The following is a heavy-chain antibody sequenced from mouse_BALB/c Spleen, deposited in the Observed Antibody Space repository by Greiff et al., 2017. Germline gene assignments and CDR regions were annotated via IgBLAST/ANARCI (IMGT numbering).Heavy chain of an antibody. D-gene: IGHD2-3*01. J-gene: IGHJ3*01. V-gene: IGHV1S29*02. CDR1: GYTFTDYN. Sequence: VQLQQSGPELVKPGASVKISCKASGYTFTDYNMHWVKQSHGKSLEWIGYIYPYNGGTGYNQKFKSKATLTVDNSSSTAYMELRSLTSEDSAVYYCAREEDGYPAWLAYWGQGTLVTVSA. CDR2: IYPYNGGT. CDR3: AREEDGYPAWLAY.